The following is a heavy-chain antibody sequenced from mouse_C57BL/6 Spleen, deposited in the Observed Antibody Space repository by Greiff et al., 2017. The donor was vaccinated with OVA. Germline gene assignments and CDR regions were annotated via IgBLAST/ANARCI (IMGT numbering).Heavy chain of an antibody. CDR3: ARSRYYGYWYFDV. D-gene: IGHD1-1*01. J-gene: IGHJ1*03. V-gene: IGHV1-22*01. CDR2: INPNNGGT. CDR1: GYTFTDYN. Sequence: VQLQQSGPELVKPGASVKMSCKASGYTFTDYNMHWVKQSHGKSLEWIGYINPNNGGTSYNQKFKGKATLTVNKSSSTAYMELRSLTSEDSAVYYCARSRYYGYWYFDVWGTGTTVTVSS.